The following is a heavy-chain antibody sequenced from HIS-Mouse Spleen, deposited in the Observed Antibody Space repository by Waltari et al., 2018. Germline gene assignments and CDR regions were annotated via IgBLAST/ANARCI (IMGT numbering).Heavy chain of an antibody. Sequence: QLQLQESGPGLVKPSETLSLTCTVSGGSISSSSYYWGWIRQPPGKGLEWIGSIYYSGGTYSNPSLKRRVTISVDTSKNQFSRKLSSVTAADTAVYYCARDPRWNDGIDYWGQGTLVTVSS. CDR1: GGSISSSSYY. J-gene: IGHJ4*02. V-gene: IGHV4-39*07. CDR3: ARDPRWNDGIDY. CDR2: IYYSGGT. D-gene: IGHD1-1*01.